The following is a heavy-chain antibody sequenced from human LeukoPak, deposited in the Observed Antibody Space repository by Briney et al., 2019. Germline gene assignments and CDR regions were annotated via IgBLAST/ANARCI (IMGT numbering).Heavy chain of an antibody. Sequence: SETLSLTCTVSGGSISSSSYYWGWIRQPPGKGLEWIGSIYYSGSTYYNPSLKSRVTMSVDKSRNQFSLRLSSVTAADTAVYYCARHPRLRFDYWGQGTLVTVSS. CDR1: GGSISSSSYY. CDR3: ARHPRLRFDY. V-gene: IGHV4-39*01. J-gene: IGHJ4*02. D-gene: IGHD1-1*01. CDR2: IYYSGST.